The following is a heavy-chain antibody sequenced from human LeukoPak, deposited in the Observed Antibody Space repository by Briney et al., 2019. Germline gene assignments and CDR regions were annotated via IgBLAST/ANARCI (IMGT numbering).Heavy chain of an antibody. Sequence: GGSLRLSCAASGFTVSNNYMAWVRQAPGRGLEWVSVIYTGGTPHYADSVKGRFTISKDNSKNTLYLQMDNLRAEDTAVYYCASEYYDSSGYVDWGQGTLVTVSS. CDR2: IYTGGTP. J-gene: IGHJ4*02. D-gene: IGHD3-22*01. CDR1: GFTVSNNY. V-gene: IGHV3-53*01. CDR3: ASEYYDSSGYVD.